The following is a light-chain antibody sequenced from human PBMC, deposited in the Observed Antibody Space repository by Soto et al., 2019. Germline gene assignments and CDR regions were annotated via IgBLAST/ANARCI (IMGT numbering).Light chain of an antibody. CDR2: EVS. CDR3: SSYAGSNNYDVV. Sequence: QSALTQHPSASGSPGQSVTISCTGTSSDVGGYNYVSWYQQHPGKAPKLMIYEVSKRPSGVPDRFSGSKSGNTASLTVSGLQAEDEADYYCSSYAGSNNYDVVFGGGTKVTVL. CDR1: SSDVGGYNY. V-gene: IGLV2-8*01. J-gene: IGLJ2*01.